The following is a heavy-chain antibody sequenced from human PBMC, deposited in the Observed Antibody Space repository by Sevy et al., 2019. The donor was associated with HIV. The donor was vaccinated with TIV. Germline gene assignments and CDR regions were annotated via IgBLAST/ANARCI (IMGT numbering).Heavy chain of an antibody. D-gene: IGHD2-2*01. CDR1: GGSISSSSYY. CDR3: ARPGYCSSTSCLAVAFDI. J-gene: IGHJ3*02. V-gene: IGHV4-39*01. Sequence: SETLSLTCTVSGGSISSSSYYWGWIRQPPGKGLEWIGSIYYSGSTYCNPSLKSRVTISVDTSKNQFSLKLSSVTAADTAVYYCARPGYCSSTSCLAVAFDIWGQGTMVTVSS. CDR2: IYYSGST.